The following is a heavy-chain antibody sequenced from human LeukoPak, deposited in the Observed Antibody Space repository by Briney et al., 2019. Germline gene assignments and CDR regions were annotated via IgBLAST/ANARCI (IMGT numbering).Heavy chain of an antibody. CDR1: GGSISSGDYY. CDR2: IYYSGST. J-gene: IGHJ5*02. V-gene: IGHV4-30-4*08. CDR3: ARDLHTPGDYGDCGSPPNWFDP. D-gene: IGHD4-17*01. Sequence: PSQTLSLTCTVSGGSISSGDYYWSWIRQPPGKGLEWIGYIYYSGSTYYNPSLKSRVTISVDTSKNQFSLKLSSVTAADTAVYYCARDLHTPGDYGDCGSPPNWFDPWGQETLVTVSS.